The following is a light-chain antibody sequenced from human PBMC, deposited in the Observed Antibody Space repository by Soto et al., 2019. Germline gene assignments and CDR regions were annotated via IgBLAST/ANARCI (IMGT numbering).Light chain of an antibody. J-gene: IGKJ2*01. CDR2: AAS. Sequence: DIQMTPSPPSLSASVGDRVTITCRASQGIKNYLAWFQQKPGEAPKSLIYAASSLQSGVPSRFSGSGSGTYFTLTISSLQPEDFATYYCQQYTTYPLTFGRGTKLEIK. CDR3: QQYTTYPLT. CDR1: QGIKNY. V-gene: IGKV1-16*01.